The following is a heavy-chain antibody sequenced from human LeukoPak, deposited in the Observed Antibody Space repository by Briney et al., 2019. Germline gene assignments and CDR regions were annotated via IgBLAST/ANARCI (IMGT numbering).Heavy chain of an antibody. J-gene: IGHJ1*01. CDR3: ASYSSSWYYGTSEYFQH. CDR1: GGSFSGYY. Sequence: SETLSLTCAVYGGSFSGYYWSWIRQPPGKGLEWIGEINHSGSTNYNPSLKSRVTISVDASKNQFSLKLSSVTAADTAVYYCASYSSSWYYGTSEYFQHWGQGTLVTVSS. D-gene: IGHD6-13*01. V-gene: IGHV4-34*01. CDR2: INHSGST.